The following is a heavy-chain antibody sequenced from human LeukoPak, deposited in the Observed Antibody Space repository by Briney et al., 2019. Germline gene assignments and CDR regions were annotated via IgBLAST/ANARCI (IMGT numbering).Heavy chain of an antibody. D-gene: IGHD6-13*01. CDR3: ARAGYSSSWYRGGYYYMDV. J-gene: IGHJ6*03. CDR1: GFTFSSYN. CDR2: ITSSSSYI. Sequence: PGGSLRLSCAASGFTFSSYNMNWVRQAPGKGPEWVSSITSSSSYIYYADSVKGRFTISRDNSKSTLSLQMNSLRAEDTAVYYCARAGYSSSWYRGGYYYMDVWGKGTTVTISS. V-gene: IGHV3-21*01.